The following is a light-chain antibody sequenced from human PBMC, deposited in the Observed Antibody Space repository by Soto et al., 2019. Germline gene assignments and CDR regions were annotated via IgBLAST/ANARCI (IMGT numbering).Light chain of an antibody. J-gene: IGKJ1*01. CDR3: QQTYSTPGWT. CDR2: AAS. CDR1: QTITSD. V-gene: IGKV1-39*01. Sequence: DIQMTQSPSSLSAYVGDRVTITCRASQTITSDLNWYQQRPGKAPKLLIYAASNWQSGVPSRFSGSGSGTDFTFIISSLQPEDSATYYCQQTYSTPGWTFGQGTKVDVK.